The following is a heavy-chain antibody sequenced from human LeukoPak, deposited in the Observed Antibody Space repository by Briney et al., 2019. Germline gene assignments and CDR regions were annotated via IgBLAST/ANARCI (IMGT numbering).Heavy chain of an antibody. CDR3: ARHPYSGYDFPLDY. CDR2: IYYSGST. V-gene: IGHV4-39*01. J-gene: IGHJ4*02. Sequence: PSETLSLTCTVSGVSISSSSYYWGWIRQPPGKGLEWIGSIYYSGSTYYNPSLKSRVTISVDTSKNQFSLKLSSVTAADTAVYYCARHPYSGYDFPLDYWGQGTLVTVSS. CDR1: GVSISSSSYY. D-gene: IGHD5-12*01.